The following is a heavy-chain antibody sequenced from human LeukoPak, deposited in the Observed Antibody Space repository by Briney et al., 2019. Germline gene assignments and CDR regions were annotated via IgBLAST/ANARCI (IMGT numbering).Heavy chain of an antibody. J-gene: IGHJ4*02. CDR1: GYTFTGYY. V-gene: IGHV1-46*01. D-gene: IGHD3-22*01. Sequence: ASVKVSCKASGYTFTGYYMHWVRQAPGQGLEWMGIINPSGGSTSYAQKFQGRVTMTRDTSTSTVYMELSSLRSEDTAVYYCARDSANYYDSSGYGYWGQGTLVTVSS. CDR3: ARDSANYYDSSGYGY. CDR2: INPSGGST.